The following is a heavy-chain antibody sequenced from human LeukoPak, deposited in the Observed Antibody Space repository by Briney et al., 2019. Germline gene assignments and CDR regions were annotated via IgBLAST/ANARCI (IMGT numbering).Heavy chain of an antibody. J-gene: IGHJ3*02. D-gene: IGHD2-2*01. CDR1: GFTFSSYA. Sequence: PGGSLRLSCAASGFTFSSYAMSWVRQAPGKGLEWVSAISGSGGSTYYADSVKGRFTISRDNSENTLYLQMNSLRAEDTAVYYCASADCSSTSCYRAFHIWGQGTRVTVSS. CDR2: ISGSGGST. V-gene: IGHV3-23*01. CDR3: ASADCSSTSCYRAFHI.